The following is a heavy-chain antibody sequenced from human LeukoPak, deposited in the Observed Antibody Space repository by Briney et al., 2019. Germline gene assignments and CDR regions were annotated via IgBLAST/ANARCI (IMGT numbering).Heavy chain of an antibody. CDR1: GYTFTSYG. CDR3: ARDQDYYDSSGDYYYYGMDV. Sequence: GASVKVSCKASGYTFTSYGISWVRQAPGQGLEWMGWISAYYGNTNYAQRLQGRVTMTTDTSTSTAYMELRSLRSDDTAVYYCARDQDYYDSSGDYYYYGMDVWGQGTTVTVPS. CDR2: ISAYYGNT. V-gene: IGHV1-18*01. D-gene: IGHD3-22*01. J-gene: IGHJ6*02.